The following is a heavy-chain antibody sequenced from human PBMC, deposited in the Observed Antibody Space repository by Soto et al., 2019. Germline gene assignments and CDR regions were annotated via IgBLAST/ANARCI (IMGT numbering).Heavy chain of an antibody. J-gene: IGHJ6*02. V-gene: IGHV3-7*03. CDR3: ARLAYSSGWYHRYYGMDV. CDR2: IKQDGSEK. D-gene: IGHD6-19*01. CDR1: GFTFSSYW. Sequence: PGGSLRLSCAASGFTFSSYWMSWVRQAPGKGLEWVANIKQDGSEKYYVDSVKGRFTISRDNAKNSLYLQMNSLRAEDTAVYYCARLAYSSGWYHRYYGMDVWGQGTTVTVPS.